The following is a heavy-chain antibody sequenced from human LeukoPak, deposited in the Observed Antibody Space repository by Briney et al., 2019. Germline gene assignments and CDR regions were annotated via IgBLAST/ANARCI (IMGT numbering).Heavy chain of an antibody. CDR3: TTDRLLGIVVAKFDY. D-gene: IGHD3-22*01. CDR2: IKSKTDGGTT. J-gene: IGHJ4*02. V-gene: IGHV3-15*01. Sequence: GGSLRLSCAASGFTFSDYYMSWIRQAPGKGLEWVGRIKSKTDGGTTDYAAPVKGRFTISRDDSKNTRYLQMNSLKTEDTAVYYCTTDRLLGIVVAKFDYWGQGTLVTVSS. CDR1: GFTFSDYY.